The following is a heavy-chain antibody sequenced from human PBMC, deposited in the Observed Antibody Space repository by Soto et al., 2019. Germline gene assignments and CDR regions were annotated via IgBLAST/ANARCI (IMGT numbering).Heavy chain of an antibody. Sequence: GGSLRLSCAASGFTFSSYAMNWARQTQEKGLEWVSSISSTSSYTHYSDSVKGRFTISRDNANNSLFLQMNSLRAEDTATYYCARDLALAGNYWGQGALVTVSS. D-gene: IGHD6-19*01. CDR1: GFTFSSYA. CDR3: ARDLALAGNY. V-gene: IGHV3-21*01. J-gene: IGHJ4*02. CDR2: ISSTSSYT.